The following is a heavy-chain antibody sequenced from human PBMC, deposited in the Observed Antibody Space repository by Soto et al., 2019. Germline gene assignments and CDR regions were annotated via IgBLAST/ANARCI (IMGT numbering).Heavy chain of an antibody. D-gene: IGHD1-26*01. Sequence: TXGSLKLSCAASGFTFSSYGMSWVRQAPGKGLDWVSAISGSGGSTYYVESVKGRFTISRDNSKNTLYLQMNSLRAEDTALYYCAISGTRFTNSYYSDYSAYWGQGNLVTVSS. CDR3: AISGTRFTNSYYSDYSAY. J-gene: IGHJ4*02. CDR2: ISGSGGST. V-gene: IGHV3-23*01. CDR1: GFTFSSYG.